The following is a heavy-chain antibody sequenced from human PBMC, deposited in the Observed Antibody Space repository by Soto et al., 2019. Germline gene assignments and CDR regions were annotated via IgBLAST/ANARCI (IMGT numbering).Heavy chain of an antibody. J-gene: IGHJ3*02. CDR3: AREGNYYGSGVPRAFDI. Sequence: VASVKVCCKASGGTLSSSTMSWVRQDQGQGLEWMGRIIPIGGITSYAQKFQGRVTMTRDTSTSTVYMELSSLRSEDTAVYYCAREGNYYGSGVPRAFDIWGQGTMVTVSS. CDR1: GGTLSSST. V-gene: IGHV1-46*01. CDR2: IIPIGGIT. D-gene: IGHD3-10*01.